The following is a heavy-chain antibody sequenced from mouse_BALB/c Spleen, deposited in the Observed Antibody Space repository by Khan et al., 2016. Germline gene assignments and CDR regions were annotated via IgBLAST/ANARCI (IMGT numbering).Heavy chain of an antibody. Sequence: EVQLQESGPGLVKPSQSLSLTCSVTGYSITSGYYWNWIRQFPGNKLEWMGYISYDGSNNYNPSLKNRISITRYTSKNQFFLKLNSVTTKDTATYYCARAWYFDYWGQGTTLTVSS. V-gene: IGHV3-6*02. J-gene: IGHJ2*01. CDR1: GYSITSGYY. CDR3: ARAWYFDY. CDR2: ISYDGSN.